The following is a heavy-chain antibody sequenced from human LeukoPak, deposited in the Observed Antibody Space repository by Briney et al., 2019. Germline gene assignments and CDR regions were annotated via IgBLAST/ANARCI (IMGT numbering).Heavy chain of an antibody. CDR3: ARDAVDTANAV. Sequence: GGSLRLSCAASGFTFSSYAMSWVRQAPGKGLVWVSHINSDGSITSYADSVKGRFTISRDNAKNTLYLQMDSLRAEDTAVYYCARDAVDTANAVWGQGTTVTVSS. CDR2: INSDGSIT. V-gene: IGHV3-74*01. CDR1: GFTFSSYA. J-gene: IGHJ6*02. D-gene: IGHD5-18*01.